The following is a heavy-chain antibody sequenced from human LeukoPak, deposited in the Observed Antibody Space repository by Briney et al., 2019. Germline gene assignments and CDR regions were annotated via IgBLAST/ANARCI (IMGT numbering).Heavy chain of an antibody. D-gene: IGHD2-2*02. CDR2: ISWDGGST. Sequence: GGSLRLSCAASGLTFDDYAMHWVRQAPGKGLEWVSLISWDGGSTYYADSVKGRFTISRDNSKNSLYLQMNSLRAEDTALYYCAKDGVVVVPAAIGYYYYYYMDVWGKGTTVTVSS. J-gene: IGHJ6*03. V-gene: IGHV3-43D*04. CDR1: GLTFDDYA. CDR3: AKDGVVVVPAAIGYYYYYYMDV.